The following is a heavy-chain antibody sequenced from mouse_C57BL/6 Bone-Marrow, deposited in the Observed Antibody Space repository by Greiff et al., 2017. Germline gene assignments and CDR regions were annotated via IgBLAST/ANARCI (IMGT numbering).Heavy chain of an antibody. CDR2: IHPNSGST. Sequence: QVQLQQPGAELVKPGASVKLSCKASGYTFTSYWMHWVKQRPGQGLEWIGMIHPNSGSTNYNEKFKSKATLTVDKSSSTAYMQLSSLTSEDSAVYYCASGGTMISSYWYFDVWGTGTTVTVSS. D-gene: IGHD2-4*01. CDR1: GYTFTSYW. V-gene: IGHV1-64*01. CDR3: ASGGTMISSYWYFDV. J-gene: IGHJ1*03.